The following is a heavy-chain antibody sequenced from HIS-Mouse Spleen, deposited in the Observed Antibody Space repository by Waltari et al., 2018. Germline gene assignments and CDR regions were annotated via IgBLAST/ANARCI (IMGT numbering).Heavy chain of an antibody. Sequence: QLQLQESGPGLVTPSETLSLTCTVPGGPLSSSSYYWGWIRQPPGKGLEWIGSIYYSGSTYYNPSLKSRVTISVDTSKNQFSLKLSSVTAADTAVYYCAREIPYSSSWYDWYFDLWGRGTLVTVSS. CDR3: AREIPYSSSWYDWYFDL. V-gene: IGHV4-39*07. J-gene: IGHJ2*01. D-gene: IGHD6-13*01. CDR1: GGPLSSSSYY. CDR2: IYYSGST.